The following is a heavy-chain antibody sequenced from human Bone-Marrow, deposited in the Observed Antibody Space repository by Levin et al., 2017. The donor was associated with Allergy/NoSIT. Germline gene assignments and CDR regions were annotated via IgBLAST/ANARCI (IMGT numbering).Heavy chain of an antibody. CDR2: VVSNTGGT. CDR1: GYTFAAYN. Sequence: GESLKISCKASGYTFAAYNIHWVRQAPGQGLEWMGRVVSNTGGTNYAQNFQGRVTMTRDTSVNTAYMELSGLTFDDTAVYHCARGDSYAFVSWGQGTLVTVSS. J-gene: IGHJ4*02. CDR3: ARGDSYAFVS. D-gene: IGHD3-16*01. V-gene: IGHV1-2*06.